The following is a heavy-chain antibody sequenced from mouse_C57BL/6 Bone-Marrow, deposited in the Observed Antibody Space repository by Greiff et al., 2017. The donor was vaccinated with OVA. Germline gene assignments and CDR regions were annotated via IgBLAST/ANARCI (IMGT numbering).Heavy chain of an antibody. CDR1: GFTFNTYA. CDR3: VREGWLVPAWFAY. D-gene: IGHD2-3*01. V-gene: IGHV10-3*01. Sequence: EVQVVESGGGLVQPKGSLKLSCAASGFTFNTYAMHWVRQAPGKGLEWVARISSKSSNYATYYAYSVKDRFTISRDDSQSMLYLQMNNLKTEYAAMYYCVREGWLVPAWFAYWGQGTLVTVSA. CDR2: ISSKSSNYAT. J-gene: IGHJ3*01.